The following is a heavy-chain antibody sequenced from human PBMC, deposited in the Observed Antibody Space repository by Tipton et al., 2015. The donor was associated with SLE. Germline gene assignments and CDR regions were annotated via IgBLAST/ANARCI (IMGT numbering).Heavy chain of an antibody. D-gene: IGHD6-13*01. CDR3: ARSLAAAGTGYYYYGMDV. J-gene: IGHJ6*02. V-gene: IGHV4-59*01. Sequence: TLSLTCTVSGGSISSYYWSWIRQPPGTGLEWIGYIYYSGSANYNPSLKSRVTISVDTSKNQFSLKLSSVTAADTAVYYCARSLAAAGTGYYYYGMDVWGQGTTVTVSS. CDR2: IYYSGSA. CDR1: GGSISSYY.